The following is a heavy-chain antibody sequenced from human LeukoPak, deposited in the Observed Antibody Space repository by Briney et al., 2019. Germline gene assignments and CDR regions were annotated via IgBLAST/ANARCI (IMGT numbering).Heavy chain of an antibody. Sequence: GGSLRPSCAASGFTFSNAWMSWVRQAPGKGLEWVGRIKSKTDGGTTDYAAPVKGRFTISRDDSKNTLYLQMNSLKTEDTAVYYCTTGSFYDILTGYYTLDAFDIWGQGTMVTVSS. CDR3: TTGSFYDILTGYYTLDAFDI. D-gene: IGHD3-9*01. CDR2: IKSKTDGGTT. J-gene: IGHJ3*02. V-gene: IGHV3-15*01. CDR1: GFTFSNAW.